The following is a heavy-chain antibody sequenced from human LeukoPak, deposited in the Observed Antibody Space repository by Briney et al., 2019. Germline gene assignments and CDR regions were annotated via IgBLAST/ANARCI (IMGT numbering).Heavy chain of an antibody. CDR2: IKQDGSEK. CDR3: AVGVYYFDY. V-gene: IGHV3-7*02. CDR1: GFTFSSYW. D-gene: IGHD3-10*01. J-gene: IGHJ4*02. Sequence: QPGGSLRLSCAASGFTFSSYWMSWVRQAPGKGLEWVANIKQDGSEKYYVDSVKGRFTISRDNAKNSLCLQMNSLRAEDTAVYYYAVGVYYFDYWGQGTLVTVSS.